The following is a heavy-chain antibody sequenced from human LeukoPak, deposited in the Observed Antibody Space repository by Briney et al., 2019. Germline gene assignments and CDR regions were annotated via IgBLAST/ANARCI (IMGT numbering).Heavy chain of an antibody. Sequence: ASVKVSCKAFGYTFIDYYFNWVRQAPGQGLEWMGRINPNSGGTNYAQKFQGRVTMTRDTSISTAYMELSRLRSDDTAVYYCARDRITYDDDFWSGYFAFYYYYGMDVWGQGTTVTVSS. CDR2: INPNSGGT. CDR3: ARDRITYDDDFWSGYFAFYYYYGMDV. D-gene: IGHD3-3*01. CDR1: GYTFIDYY. J-gene: IGHJ6*02. V-gene: IGHV1-2*06.